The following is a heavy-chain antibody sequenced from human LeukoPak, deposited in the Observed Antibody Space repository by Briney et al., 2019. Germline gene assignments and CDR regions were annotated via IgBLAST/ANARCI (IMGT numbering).Heavy chain of an antibody. J-gene: IGHJ4*02. V-gene: IGHV3-30*18. CDR3: AKALYSGSWYGDY. CDR1: GFTFSSYG. D-gene: IGHD6-13*01. Sequence: PGRSLRLSCAASGFTFSSYGMHWVRQAPGKGLEWAAIISYDGGNKYYADSVQGRFTISRDNSKNTLYLQMNSLRTEDTAVYYCAKALYSGSWYGDYWGQGTLVTVSS. CDR2: ISYDGGNK.